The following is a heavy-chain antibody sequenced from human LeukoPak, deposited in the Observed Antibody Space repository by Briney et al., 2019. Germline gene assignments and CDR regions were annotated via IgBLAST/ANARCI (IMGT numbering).Heavy chain of an antibody. CDR3: TRNWGMASVGFDY. J-gene: IGHJ4*02. Sequence: GGSLRLSCTASGFSFGDYDMSWVRQAPGKGLEWVSFIRRKAYGATTEYAASVKGRFIISRDDSQSIAYLQMSRLKSEDTAVYYCTRNWGMASVGFDYWGQGTLVTVSS. V-gene: IGHV3-49*04. CDR2: IRRKAYGATT. CDR1: GFSFGDYD. D-gene: IGHD6-13*01.